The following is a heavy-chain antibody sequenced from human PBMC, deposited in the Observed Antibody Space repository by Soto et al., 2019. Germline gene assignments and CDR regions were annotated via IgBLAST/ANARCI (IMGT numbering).Heavy chain of an antibody. V-gene: IGHV4-30-4*08. CDR1: GGSISSGGYY. CDR3: ASGYYDILTGRDTKYYFDY. Sequence: TLSLTCTVSGGSISSGGYYWSWIRQHPGKGLEWIGYIYYSGNTYYNPSLKSRVMISVDTSKNQFSLNLSSVTAADTAVYYCASGYYDILTGRDTKYYFDYWGQGALVTVSS. J-gene: IGHJ4*02. CDR2: IYYSGNT. D-gene: IGHD3-9*01.